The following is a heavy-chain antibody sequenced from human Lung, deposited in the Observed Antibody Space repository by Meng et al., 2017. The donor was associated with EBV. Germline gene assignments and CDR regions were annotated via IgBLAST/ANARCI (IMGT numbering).Heavy chain of an antibody. CDR2: IKSKTDGGTT. Sequence: QRVVSGGRLLKPGGTLRLSCAALGFTFRNAWMSWVRQAPGKGLEWVGRIKSKTDGGTTDYAAPVKGRFTISRDDSKNTLYLQMNSLKTEDTAVYYCTRWSYGGTAYWGQGTLVTVSS. CDR1: GFTFRNAW. J-gene: IGHJ4*02. V-gene: IGHV3-15*01. D-gene: IGHD4-23*01. CDR3: TRWSYGGTAY.